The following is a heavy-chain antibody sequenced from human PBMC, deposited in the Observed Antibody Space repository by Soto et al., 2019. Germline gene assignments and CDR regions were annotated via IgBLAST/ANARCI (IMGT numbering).Heavy chain of an antibody. Sequence: GGSLRLSCAASGFTFSSYGMHWVRQAPGKGLEWVAVIWYDGSNKYYADSVKGRFTISRDNSKNTLYLQMNSLRAEDTAVYYCARGPLGVEWWPGWFDPWGQGTLVTVSS. CDR1: GFTFSSYG. V-gene: IGHV3-33*01. J-gene: IGHJ5*02. CDR3: ARGPLGVEWWPGWFDP. D-gene: IGHD3-3*01. CDR2: IWYDGSNK.